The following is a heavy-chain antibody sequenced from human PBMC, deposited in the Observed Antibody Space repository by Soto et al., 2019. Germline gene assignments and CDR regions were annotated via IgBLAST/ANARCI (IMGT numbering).Heavy chain of an antibody. Sequence: QVQLVQSGAEVKKPGASVKVSCKASGYTFTSYDINWVRQATGQGLEWMGWMNPNSGNTGYAQKFQGRVTMTRNTSISTAYMELSSLRSEDTAVYYCARGYCSSTSCYANYYYMDVWGKGTTFTVSS. J-gene: IGHJ6*03. D-gene: IGHD2-2*01. CDR3: ARGYCSSTSCYANYYYMDV. V-gene: IGHV1-8*01. CDR2: MNPNSGNT. CDR1: GYTFTSYD.